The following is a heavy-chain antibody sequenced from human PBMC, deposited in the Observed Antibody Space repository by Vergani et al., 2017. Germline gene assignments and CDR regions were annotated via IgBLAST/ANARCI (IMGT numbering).Heavy chain of an antibody. CDR3: AKGYYYDSSGYLPFDY. CDR2: IRGSGGST. D-gene: IGHD3-22*01. CDR1: GFTFSSYA. Sequence: EVQLLESGGGLVQPGGSLRLSCAASGFTFSSYAMSWVRQAPGKGLEWVSAIRGSGGSTYYADSVKGRFTISRDNSKNTLYLQMNSLRAEDTAVYYCAKGYYYDSSGYLPFDYWGQGTLVTVSS. J-gene: IGHJ4*02. V-gene: IGHV3-23*01.